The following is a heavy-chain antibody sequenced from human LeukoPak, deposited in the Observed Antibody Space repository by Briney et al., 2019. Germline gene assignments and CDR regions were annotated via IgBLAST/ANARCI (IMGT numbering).Heavy chain of an antibody. CDR2: ISCNSGGT. CDR3: SRDGEHGYNDIDF. D-gene: IGHD5-24*01. J-gene: IGHJ4*02. V-gene: IGHV3-9*01. CDR1: GFIFDDYA. Sequence: GGSLRLSCAASGFIFDDYAIYWVRQVPGKGLEWVSSISCNSGGTGYTESVKGRFTISRDNSENTLYLQMNSLRAEDTALYYCSRDGEHGYNDIDFWGQGTLVAVSS.